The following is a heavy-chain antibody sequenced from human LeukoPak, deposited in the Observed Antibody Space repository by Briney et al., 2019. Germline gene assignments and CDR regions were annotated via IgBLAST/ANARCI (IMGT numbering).Heavy chain of an antibody. CDR1: GGSFSGYY. CDR3: ARETYCSSTSCYPAYYYYYMDV. D-gene: IGHD2-2*01. J-gene: IGHJ6*03. V-gene: IGHV4-34*01. Sequence: SETLSLTCAVYGGSFSGYYWSWIRQPPGKGLEWIGEINHSGSTNYNPSLKSRVTISVDTSKNQFSLKLSSVTAADTAVYYCARETYCSSTSCYPAYYYYYMDVWGKGTTVTVSS. CDR2: INHSGST.